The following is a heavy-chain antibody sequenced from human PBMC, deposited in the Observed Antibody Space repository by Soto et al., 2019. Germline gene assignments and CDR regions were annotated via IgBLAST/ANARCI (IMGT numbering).Heavy chain of an antibody. CDR2: INSDGSST. Sequence: PGGSLRLSCAASGFTFSSYWMHWVRQAPGKGLVWVSRINSDGSSTSYADSVKGRFTISRDNAKNTLYLQMNSLRAEDTAVYYCARALPKETTSAQNKLYYYYGMDVWGQGTTVTVSS. J-gene: IGHJ6*02. CDR1: GFTFSSYW. D-gene: IGHD1-7*01. CDR3: ARALPKETTSAQNKLYYYYGMDV. V-gene: IGHV3-74*01.